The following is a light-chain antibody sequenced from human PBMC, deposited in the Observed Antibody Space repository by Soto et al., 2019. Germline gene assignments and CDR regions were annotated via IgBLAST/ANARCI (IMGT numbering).Light chain of an antibody. CDR2: SAS. J-gene: IGKJ2*01. CDR1: QSISTE. V-gene: IGKV3-15*01. CDR3: QHGHNWPLT. Sequence: EIVMTQSPATLSVSPGERATLSCRASQSISTELAWYQQRPGQPPRLLIYSASTRATGVPARFTGSGSGSEFTLTISWLQSEDFDVDFCQHGHNWPLTFGQGTRLEI.